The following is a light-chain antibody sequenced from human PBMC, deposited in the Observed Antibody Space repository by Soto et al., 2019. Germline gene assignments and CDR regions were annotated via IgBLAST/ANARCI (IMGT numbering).Light chain of an antibody. V-gene: IGKV3-20*01. CDR3: QQYGGSPFT. CDR1: QSISTNF. J-gene: IGKJ3*01. CDR2: GAS. Sequence: EIVLTQSPGTLSLSPGEGATLSCRASQSISTNFLAWYQQKLGQAPRLLIFGASTRATGIPDRFSGSGSGTDFSLTISRLEPDDFAVYYCQQYGGSPFTFGPGTTVDIK.